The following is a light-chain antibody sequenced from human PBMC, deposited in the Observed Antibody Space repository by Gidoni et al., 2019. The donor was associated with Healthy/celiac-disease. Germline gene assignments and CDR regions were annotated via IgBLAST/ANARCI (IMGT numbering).Light chain of an antibody. Sequence: ELVLTHAPPTLSLSPGERATLSCRASQSVSSYLAGYQQNPGQAARRLIHDAANRAPSRPARLSGSGCATEYTITISSRVADDDAVVYYQQQNGRPPFTFGQGTKLEIK. CDR1: QSVSSY. CDR2: DAA. CDR3: QQQNGRPPFT. J-gene: IGKJ5*01. V-gene: IGKV3-11*01.